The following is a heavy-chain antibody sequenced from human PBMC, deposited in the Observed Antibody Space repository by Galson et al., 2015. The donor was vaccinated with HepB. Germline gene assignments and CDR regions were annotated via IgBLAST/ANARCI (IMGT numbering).Heavy chain of an antibody. J-gene: IGHJ5*02. CDR1: GFTFSSYS. CDR2: ISSSSSYI. Sequence: SLRLSCAASGFTFSSYSMNWVRQAPGKGLEWVSSISSSSSYIYYADSVKGRFTISRDNVKNSLYLQMNSLRAEDTAVYYCARDQSYGGNPLFSGWFDPWGQGTLVTVPS. D-gene: IGHD4-23*01. CDR3: ARDQSYGGNPLFSGWFDP. V-gene: IGHV3-21*01.